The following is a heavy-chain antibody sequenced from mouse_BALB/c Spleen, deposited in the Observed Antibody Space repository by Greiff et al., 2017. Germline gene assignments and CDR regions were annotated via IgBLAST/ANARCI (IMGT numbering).Heavy chain of an antibody. CDR1: GDSITSGY. CDR3: ARSRGATPYWYFDD. V-gene: IGHV3-8*02. Sequence: EVQLVESGPSLVKPSQTLSLTCSVTGDSITSGYWNWIRKFPGNKLEYMGYISYSGSTYYNPSLKSRISITRDTSKNQYYLQLNSVTTEDTATYYCARSRGATPYWYFDDWGAGTTVTVSS. J-gene: IGHJ1*01. CDR2: ISYSGST. D-gene: IGHD1-1*01.